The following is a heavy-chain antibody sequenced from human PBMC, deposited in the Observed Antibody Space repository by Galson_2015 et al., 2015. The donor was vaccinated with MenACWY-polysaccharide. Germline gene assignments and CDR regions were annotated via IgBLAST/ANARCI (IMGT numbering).Heavy chain of an antibody. D-gene: IGHD2-2*01. CDR2: INTGSGNT. Sequence: SVKVSCKASGYSFAKYVMYWLRQAPGQRLEYMGWINTGSGNTKVSQKSQDRVTITGDTSTNTVFLELRSLKSEDTAVYYCARDYAALSVVVLPGFYFDPWGQGTLVTVSS. CDR1: GYSFAKYV. CDR3: ARDYAALSVVVLPGFYFDP. V-gene: IGHV1-3*04. J-gene: IGHJ5*02.